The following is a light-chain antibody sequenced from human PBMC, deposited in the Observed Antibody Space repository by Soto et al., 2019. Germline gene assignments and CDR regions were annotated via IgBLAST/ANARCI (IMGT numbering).Light chain of an antibody. V-gene: IGKV1-39*01. CDR1: QSISTF. CDR2: AAS. CDR3: QQSFSAPIFT. Sequence: DIQMTQSPSSLSASVGDRVTITCRASQSISTFLNWYQHKPGKAPTLLIYAASSLQSGVPSRFSVSGSGTDFTLTISNLQPEDFATYYCQQSFSAPIFTFGPGTKVDIK. J-gene: IGKJ3*01.